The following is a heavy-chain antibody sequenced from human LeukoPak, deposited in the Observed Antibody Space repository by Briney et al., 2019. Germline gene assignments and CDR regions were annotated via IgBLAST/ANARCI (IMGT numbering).Heavy chain of an antibody. Sequence: SETLSLTCTVSGGSISSHYWSWIRQPPGKGLEWIGYIYYSGSTNYHPSLKSRVTISVDTSKNQFSLKLSSVTAADTAVYYCARDKRSGGFDYWGQGTLVTVSS. V-gene: IGHV4-59*11. D-gene: IGHD2-15*01. CDR1: GGSISSHY. CDR2: IYYSGST. CDR3: ARDKRSGGFDY. J-gene: IGHJ4*01.